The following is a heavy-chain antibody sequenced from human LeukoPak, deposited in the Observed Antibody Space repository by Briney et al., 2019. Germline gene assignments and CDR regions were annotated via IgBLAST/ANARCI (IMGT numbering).Heavy chain of an antibody. J-gene: IGHJ4*02. D-gene: IGHD2-15*01. CDR2: VFYTGGT. CDR1: GGSVRGDGYF. V-gene: IGHV4-39*01. CDR3: ARRIVLVAAGNDVLDS. Sequence: SETLSLTCTVSGGSVRGDGYFWAWIRQPPGKGLEWIGSVFYTGGTYYNPSLKSRVTISVDTSRNQFSLHVNSVTAADTAVYFCARRIVLVAAGNDVLDSWGQGTLVTVSS.